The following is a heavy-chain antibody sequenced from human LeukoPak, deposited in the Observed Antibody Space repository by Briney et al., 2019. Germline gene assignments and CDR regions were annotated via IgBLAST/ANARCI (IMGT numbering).Heavy chain of an antibody. V-gene: IGHV3-21*01. CDR2: ISSSSSYI. D-gene: IGHD2-8*01. CDR3: ARRDIVLMVYPDY. Sequence: PGGSLRLSCAASGFTFSSYSMNWVRQAPGKGLEWVSSISSSSSYIYYADSVKGRFTISRDNAKNSLYLQMSSLRAEDTAVYYCARRDIVLMVYPDYWGQGTLVTVSS. CDR1: GFTFSSYS. J-gene: IGHJ4*02.